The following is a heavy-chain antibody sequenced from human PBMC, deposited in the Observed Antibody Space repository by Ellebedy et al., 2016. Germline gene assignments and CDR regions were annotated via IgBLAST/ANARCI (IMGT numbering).Heavy chain of an antibody. V-gene: IGHV4-59*08. Sequence: SETLSLTXTVSGGSISSYYWSWIRQPPGKGLEWIGYIYYSGSTNYNPSLKSRVTISVDTSKNQFSLKLGSVTAADTAVYYCARHKLEDSWVYYFDYWGQGTLVTVSS. CDR1: GGSISSYY. CDR3: ARHKLEDSWVYYFDY. CDR2: IYYSGST. J-gene: IGHJ4*02. D-gene: IGHD6-13*01.